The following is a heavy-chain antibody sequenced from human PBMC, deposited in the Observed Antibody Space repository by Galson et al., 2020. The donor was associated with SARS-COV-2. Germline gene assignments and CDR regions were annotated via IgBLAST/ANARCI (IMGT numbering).Heavy chain of an antibody. CDR1: GFTVSSNY. CDR2: IYSGGST. Sequence: GGSLRLSCAASGFTVSSNYMSWVRQAPGKGLEWVSVIYSGGSTYYADSVKGRFTISRDNSKNTLYLQMNSLRAEDTAVYYCARDYNWNRYYYYYGMDVWGQGTTVTVSS. D-gene: IGHD1-20*01. J-gene: IGHJ6*02. CDR3: ARDYNWNRYYYYYGMDV. V-gene: IGHV3-53*01.